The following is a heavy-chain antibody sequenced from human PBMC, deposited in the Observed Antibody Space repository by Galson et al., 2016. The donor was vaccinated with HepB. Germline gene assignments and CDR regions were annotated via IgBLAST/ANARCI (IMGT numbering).Heavy chain of an antibody. CDR2: ISPHEDKK. CDR1: GFTFRTSG. J-gene: IGHJ5*02. CDR3: VRQGDILGWEVPFDR. V-gene: IGHV3-30*04. D-gene: IGHD1-26*01. Sequence: SLRLSCAASGFTFRTSGMHWVRQAPGKGLEWVAFISPHEDKKDYADSVKGRFSISRDNSNNTLYLQMNNLGTEDTAVYYCVRQGDILGWEVPFDRWGPGTIVIVAS.